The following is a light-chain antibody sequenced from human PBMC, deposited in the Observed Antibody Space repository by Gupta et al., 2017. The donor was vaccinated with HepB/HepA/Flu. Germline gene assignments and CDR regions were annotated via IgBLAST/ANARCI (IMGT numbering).Light chain of an antibody. CDR2: WAS. V-gene: IGKV4-1*01. CDR3: QQYYSTPWT. Sequence: DIVMTHSPDSLAVSLGERATINCKSSQSVLYSSNNKNYLAWYQQKPGQPPKLLIYWASTRESGVPDRFSGSGSGTDFTLTISSRQAEDVAVYYCQQYYSTPWTFGQGTKVEIK. CDR1: QSVLYSSNNKNY. J-gene: IGKJ1*01.